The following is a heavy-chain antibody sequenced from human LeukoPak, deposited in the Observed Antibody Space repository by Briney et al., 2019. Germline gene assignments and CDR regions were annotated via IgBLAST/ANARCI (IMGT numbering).Heavy chain of an antibody. CDR1: GGSISSGGYY. J-gene: IGHJ4*02. CDR2: IYYSGST. CDR3: VGDILTGYYNGRYYFDY. D-gene: IGHD3-9*01. Sequence: SQTLSLTCTVSGGSISSGGYYWSWIRQHPGKGLEWIGYIYYSGSTYYNPSLKSRVTISVDTSKNQFSLKLSSVTAADTAVYYCVGDILTGYYNGRYYFDYWGQGTLVTVSS. V-gene: IGHV4-31*03.